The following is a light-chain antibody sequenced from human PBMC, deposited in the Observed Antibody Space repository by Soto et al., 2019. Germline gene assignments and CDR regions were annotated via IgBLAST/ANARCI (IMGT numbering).Light chain of an antibody. CDR1: SSDVGGYNY. CDR3: SSFTSSSTVV. Sequence: QSVLTQPASVSGSPGQSITISCTGTSSDVGGYNYVSWYQQRPGKAPKLMIYEVTNRPSGVSNRFSGSKSGNTASLTISGLQAEDEGDYYCSSFTSSSTVVFGGGTKLTVL. CDR2: EVT. V-gene: IGLV2-14*01. J-gene: IGLJ2*01.